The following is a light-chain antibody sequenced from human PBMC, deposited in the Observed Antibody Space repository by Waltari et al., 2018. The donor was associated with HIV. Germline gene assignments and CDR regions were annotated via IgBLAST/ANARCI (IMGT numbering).Light chain of an antibody. CDR2: SNN. V-gene: IGLV1-44*01. J-gene: IGLJ3*02. CDR3: AAWDDSLNGLWV. Sequence: QSVLTQPPSASGTPGQRVTISCSGSSSNTGSNTVNWYQQLPGTAPNLLIYSNNQRPSGVPDRFSGSKSGTSASLAISGLQSEDEADYYCAAWDDSLNGLWVFGGGTKLTVL. CDR1: SSNTGSNT.